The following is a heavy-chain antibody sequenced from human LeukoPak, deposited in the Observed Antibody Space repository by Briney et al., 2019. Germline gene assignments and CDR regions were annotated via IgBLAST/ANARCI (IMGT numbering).Heavy chain of an antibody. CDR1: GFSLRRWR. J-gene: IGHJ5*02. V-gene: IGHV3-74*01. CDR2: INNDGSIT. D-gene: IGHD3-10*01. CDR3: ATDFGVRGLT. Sequence: PGGSLRLSCTPSGFSLRRWRKHWVRQAPGKGLVWVSRINNDGSITTYADSVKGRLTTSRDNAKNTLYLQMSNLRAEDTAVYYCATDFGVRGLTWGQGTLVTVSS.